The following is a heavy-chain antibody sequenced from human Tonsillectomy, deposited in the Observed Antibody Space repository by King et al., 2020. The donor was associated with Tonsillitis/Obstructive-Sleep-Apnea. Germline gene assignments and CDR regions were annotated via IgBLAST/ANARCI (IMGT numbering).Heavy chain of an antibody. D-gene: IGHD6-19*01. CDR2: INAGNGNT. CDR3: ARGSRIAVAGPRFDP. V-gene: IGHV1-3*01. Sequence: QLVQSGAEVKKPGASVKVSCKASGYTFTSYAMHWVRQAPGQRLEWMGWINAGNGNTKYSQKFQGRVTITRDTSASTAYMELSSLRSEDTAVYYCARGSRIAVAGPRFDPWGQGTLVTVSS. CDR1: GYTFTSYA. J-gene: IGHJ5*02.